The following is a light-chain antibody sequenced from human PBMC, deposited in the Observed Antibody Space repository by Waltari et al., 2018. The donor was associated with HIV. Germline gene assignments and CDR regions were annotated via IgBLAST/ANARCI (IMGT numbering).Light chain of an antibody. CDR2: EVG. J-gene: IGLJ2*01. Sequence: QSALTQPPSVSGSPGQSVTISCTGTSSDVGSYYRVPWYQQPPGTAPKLMIYEVGNRPSGVPHRFSGSKSGNTASLTISGLQAEDEADYYCSSYTSSSTLVFGGGTKLTVL. CDR3: SSYTSSSTLV. CDR1: SSDVGSYYR. V-gene: IGLV2-18*02.